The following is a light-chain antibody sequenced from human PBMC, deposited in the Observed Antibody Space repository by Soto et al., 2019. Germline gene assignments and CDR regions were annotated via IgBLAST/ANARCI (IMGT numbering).Light chain of an antibody. J-gene: IGLJ1*01. CDR2: EGS. CDR1: SSDVGSYNL. Sequence: QSVLTQPASVSGSPGQSITISCTAISSDVGSYNLVSWYQQHPAKAPKLMIYEGSQRPSAVSNRFSGSQSGNAASLTISGLQAEDEADYYCCPYAGGGTYVFGSGTKLTVL. V-gene: IGLV2-23*01. CDR3: CPYAGGGTYV.